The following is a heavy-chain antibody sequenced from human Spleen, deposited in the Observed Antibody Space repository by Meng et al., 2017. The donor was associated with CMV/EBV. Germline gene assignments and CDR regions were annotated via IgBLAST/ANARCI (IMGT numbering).Heavy chain of an antibody. CDR3: ARGRGYSYGYPYYGMDV. D-gene: IGHD5-18*01. CDR2: ISSSGSTI. J-gene: IGHJ6*02. CDR1: GFTFSDYY. Sequence: GESLKISCAASGFTFSDYYMSWIRQAPGKGLEWVSYISSSGSTIYYADSVKGRFTISRDNAKNSLYLQMNSLRAEDTAVYYCARGRGYSYGYPYYGMDVWGQGTTVTVSS. V-gene: IGHV3-11*04.